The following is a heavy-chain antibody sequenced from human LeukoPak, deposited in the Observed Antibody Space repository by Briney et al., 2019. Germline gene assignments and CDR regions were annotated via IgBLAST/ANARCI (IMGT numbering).Heavy chain of an antibody. J-gene: IGHJ4*02. CDR2: IYPGDSDT. Sequence: GESLKISCKGSGFSFTSYWIAWVRQMPGKGLEWMGIIYPGDSDTRYSPSFQGQVTISADKSINTAYLQWSSLKASDTAIYYCARRGEAMDPFDYWGQGTLVTVSS. CDR1: GFSFTSYW. D-gene: IGHD5-18*01. CDR3: ARRGEAMDPFDY. V-gene: IGHV5-51*01.